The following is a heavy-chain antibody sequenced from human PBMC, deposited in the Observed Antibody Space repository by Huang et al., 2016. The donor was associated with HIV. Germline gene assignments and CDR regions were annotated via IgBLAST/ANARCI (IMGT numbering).Heavy chain of an antibody. V-gene: IGHV4-34*01. D-gene: IGHD3-22*01. CDR3: ATISSGSGWFLDI. CDR1: GGSLRGSY. Sequence: QVQLYQWGAGPLRPSETLSLTCGVSGGSLRGSYWNSLRQSTGRGLECIGEVNHGGSTKYNPSLKSRVTISVDTSKIQFSLNRTSVTATDTAYYYCATISSGSGWFLDIWGRGTLVSVS. J-gene: IGHJ2*01. CDR2: VNHGGST.